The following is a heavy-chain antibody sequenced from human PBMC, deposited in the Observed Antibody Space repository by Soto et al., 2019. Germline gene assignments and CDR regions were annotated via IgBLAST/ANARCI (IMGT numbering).Heavy chain of an antibody. D-gene: IGHD1-1*01. V-gene: IGHV4-31*03. CDR3: ARDVTTKDFFDY. CDR2: IHYSGGATYSP. J-gene: IGHJ4*02. Sequence: SETLSLTCTVSGASILTAGYYWTWIRQHPGKGLEWLGYIHYSGGATYSPSYNPSLQSRIAISVDISKSLFSMKLTSVTAADTAVYYCARDVTTKDFFDYWGQGYPVT. CDR1: GASILTAGYY.